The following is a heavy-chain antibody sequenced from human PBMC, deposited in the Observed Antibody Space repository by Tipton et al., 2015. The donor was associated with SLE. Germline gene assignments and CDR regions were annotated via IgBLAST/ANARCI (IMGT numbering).Heavy chain of an antibody. Sequence: TLSLTCSVYGGSFSGYYWSWIRQPAGKGLEWIGRIYTSGSTNYNPSLKSRVTISVDTSKNQLSLNLTSVTAADTAVYYCATLEAGTGGYWGQGTLVTVSS. CDR1: GGSFSGYY. V-gene: IGHV4-59*10. J-gene: IGHJ4*02. CDR2: IYTSGST. CDR3: ATLEAGTGGY. D-gene: IGHD6-13*01.